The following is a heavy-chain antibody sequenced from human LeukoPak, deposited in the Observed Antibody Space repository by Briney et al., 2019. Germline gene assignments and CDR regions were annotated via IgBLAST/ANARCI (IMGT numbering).Heavy chain of an antibody. CDR3: ARARGYCTSTSCSLAY. CDR2: IYYSGST. Sequence: SETLSLTCTVSGGSISSYYWSWIRQPPGKGLEWIGYIYYSGSTNYNPSLKSRVTISVDTSKNQFSLKLSSVTAADTAVYYCARARGYCTSTSCSLAYWGQGTLVTVSS. J-gene: IGHJ4*02. CDR1: GGSISSYY. V-gene: IGHV4-59*01. D-gene: IGHD2-2*01.